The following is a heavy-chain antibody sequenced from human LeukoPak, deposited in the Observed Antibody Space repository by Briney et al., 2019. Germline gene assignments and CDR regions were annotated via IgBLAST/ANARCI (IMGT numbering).Heavy chain of an antibody. D-gene: IGHD5-24*01. CDR3: ARARGRDGYNYPAY. Sequence: GGSLRLSCAASGFTFSSYAMHWVRQAPGKGLEWVAVISYDGSNKYYADSVKGRFTISRDNSKNRLYLQMDSLRAEDTAVYYCARARGRDGYNYPAYWGQGTLATVS. V-gene: IGHV3-30-3*01. CDR1: GFTFSSYA. J-gene: IGHJ4*02. CDR2: ISYDGSNK.